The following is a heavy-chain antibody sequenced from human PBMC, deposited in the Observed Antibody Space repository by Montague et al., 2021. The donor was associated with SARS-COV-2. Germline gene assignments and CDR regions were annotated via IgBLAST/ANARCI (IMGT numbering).Heavy chain of an antibody. V-gene: IGHV1-8*01. J-gene: IGHJ6*03. CDR1: GYTFTSYD. CDR2: MNPNSGNT. Sequence: SVKVSCKASGYTFTSYDINWVRQATGQGLEWMGWMNPNSGNTGYAQKFQGRVTMTRNTSISTAYMELSSLRSEDTAVYYCARGVLRYFDWLLSGYYYYYMDVWGKGTTGTVSS. CDR3: ARGVLRYFDWLLSGYYYYYMDV. D-gene: IGHD3-9*01.